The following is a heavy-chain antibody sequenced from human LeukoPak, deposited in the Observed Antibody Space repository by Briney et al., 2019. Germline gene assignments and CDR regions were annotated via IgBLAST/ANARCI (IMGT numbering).Heavy chain of an antibody. V-gene: IGHV1-69*13. J-gene: IGHJ4*02. D-gene: IGHD6-19*01. Sequence: ASVKVSCKASAGTFNSYAINWVRQAPGQGLEWMGRIIPIFATANYAQKFQGRVTITADASTSTAYMELRSLRSDDTAVYYCARGEPGYSSDWGQGTLVAVSS. CDR1: AGTFNSYA. CDR3: ARGEPGYSSD. CDR2: IIPIFATA.